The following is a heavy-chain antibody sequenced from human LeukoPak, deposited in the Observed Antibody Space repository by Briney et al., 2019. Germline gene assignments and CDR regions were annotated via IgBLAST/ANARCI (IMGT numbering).Heavy chain of an antibody. V-gene: IGHV1-69*01. D-gene: IGHD3-22*01. CDR1: GGTFSSYA. J-gene: IGHJ6*02. CDR3: ARGRDPYDSSGYYYDSYYYGMDV. Sequence: SVKVSFKASGGTFSSYAISWVRQAPGQGLAWMGGIIPIFGTANYAQKFQGRVTITADESTSTAYMELSSLRSEDTAVYYCARGRDPYDSSGYYYDSYYYGMDVWGQGTTVTVSS. CDR2: IIPIFGTA.